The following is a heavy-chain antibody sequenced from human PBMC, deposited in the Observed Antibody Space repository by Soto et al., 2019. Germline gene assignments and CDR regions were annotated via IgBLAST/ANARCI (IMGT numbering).Heavy chain of an antibody. V-gene: IGHV4-59*01. CDR1: GGSISYYY. CDR2: IFYSGST. D-gene: IGHD6-13*01. Sequence: SETLSLTCTVSGGSISYYYWNWIRQSPGKGLEWIGYIFYSGSTHYNPSLKSRVTTSIDTSKNQFSLRLTSVTAADTAVYFCARGSPPSKYGLDVWGQGTTVTVSS. CDR3: ARGSPPSKYGLDV. J-gene: IGHJ6*02.